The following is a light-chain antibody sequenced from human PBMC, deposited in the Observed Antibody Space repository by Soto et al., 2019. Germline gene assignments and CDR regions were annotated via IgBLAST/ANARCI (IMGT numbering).Light chain of an antibody. V-gene: IGKV3-20*01. J-gene: IGKJ5*01. CDR1: QSVSSSY. Sequence: EIVLTQSPGTLSLSPGERATLSCRASQSVSSSYLAWYQQKPGQAPRLLIYGASSRDTGIPDRFSGSGSGTDFTFTISRLEPEDFAVYYCQQYGSSPPITFGQGTRLEIK. CDR3: QQYGSSPPIT. CDR2: GAS.